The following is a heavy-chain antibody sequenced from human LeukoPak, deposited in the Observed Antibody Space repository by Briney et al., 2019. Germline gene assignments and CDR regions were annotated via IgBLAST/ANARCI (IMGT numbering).Heavy chain of an antibody. J-gene: IGHJ4*02. V-gene: IGHV4-31*03. CDR3: ARGNGYFDWLLSEGYFDY. CDR2: IYYSGST. Sequence: PSQTLSLTCTVSGGSISSGGYYWSWIRQHPGKGLEWIGYIYYSGSTYYNPSLKSRVTISVDTSKNQFSLKLSSVTAVDTAVYYCARGNGYFDWLLSEGYFDYWGQGTLVTVSS. D-gene: IGHD3-9*01. CDR1: GGSISSGGYY.